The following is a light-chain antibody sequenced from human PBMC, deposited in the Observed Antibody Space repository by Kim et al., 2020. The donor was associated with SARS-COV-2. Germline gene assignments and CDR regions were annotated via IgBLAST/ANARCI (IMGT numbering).Light chain of an antibody. CDR2: SNN. V-gene: IGLV1-44*01. J-gene: IGLJ2*01. Sequence: QSVLTRPPSASGTPGQRVTISCSGSSSNIESNTVNWYQQLPGTAPKLLIYSNNQRPSGVPDRFSGSKSGTSASLAISGLQSEDEADYYCAAWDDSLNGVVFGGGTQLTVL. CDR1: SSNIESNT. CDR3: AAWDDSLNGVV.